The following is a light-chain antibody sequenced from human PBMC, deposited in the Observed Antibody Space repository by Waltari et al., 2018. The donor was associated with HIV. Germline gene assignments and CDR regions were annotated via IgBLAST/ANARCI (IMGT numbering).Light chain of an antibody. J-gene: IGKJ1*01. CDR2: KAS. Sequence: DIQMTQSPSTLSASLGDRVTITCRASQSVSSWLAWYQQESGKAPKLLIYKASILESGVPSKFSGSGSGTEFTLTINSLQAEDFATYYCQQYSSYPWTFGQGTKVEF. CDR3: QQYSSYPWT. V-gene: IGKV1-5*03. CDR1: QSVSSW.